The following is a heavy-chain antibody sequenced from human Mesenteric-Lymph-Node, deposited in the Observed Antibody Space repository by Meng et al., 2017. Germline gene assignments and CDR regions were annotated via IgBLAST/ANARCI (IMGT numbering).Heavy chain of an antibody. CDR2: VHYSGTT. V-gene: IGHV4-59*01. J-gene: IGHJ4*02. CDR1: GGSISSYY. Sequence: SETLSLTCTVSGGSISSYYWSWIRQPPGKGLEWVGNVHYSGTTDYNPSLKSRLTISLDTSRNQFSLKLNSVTAADTAMYYCARFCAGGRCPDYWGQGKLVNVSS. CDR3: ARFCAGGRCPDY. D-gene: IGHD2-15*01.